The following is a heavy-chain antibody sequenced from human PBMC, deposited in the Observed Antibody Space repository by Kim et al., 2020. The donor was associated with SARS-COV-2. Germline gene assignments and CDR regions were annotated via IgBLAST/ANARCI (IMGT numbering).Heavy chain of an antibody. Sequence: ASVKVSCKASGYTFTSYGISWVRQAPGQGLEWMGWISAYNGNTNYAQKLQGRVTMTTDTSTSTAYMELRSLRSDDTAVYYCARAFASHCSSTSCYEVAFDIWGQGTMVTVSS. D-gene: IGHD2-2*01. CDR3: ARAFASHCSSTSCYEVAFDI. CDR1: GYTFTSYG. J-gene: IGHJ3*02. CDR2: ISAYNGNT. V-gene: IGHV1-18*01.